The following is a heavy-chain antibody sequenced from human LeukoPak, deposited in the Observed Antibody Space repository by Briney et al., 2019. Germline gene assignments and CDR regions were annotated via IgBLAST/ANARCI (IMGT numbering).Heavy chain of an antibody. V-gene: IGHV3-21*01. CDR1: GFTFNTHS. CDR3: ARDRLYYSDSGSLEVFDY. J-gene: IGHJ4*02. Sequence: GGSLRLSCVASGFTFNTHSMNWVRQAPGKGLEWISSISSSSSYTYYADSVKGRFTISRDNAKNSLYLQMNTLRAEDTAVYYCARDRLYYSDSGSLEVFDYWGQGTLVTVSS. CDR2: ISSSSSYT. D-gene: IGHD3-10*01.